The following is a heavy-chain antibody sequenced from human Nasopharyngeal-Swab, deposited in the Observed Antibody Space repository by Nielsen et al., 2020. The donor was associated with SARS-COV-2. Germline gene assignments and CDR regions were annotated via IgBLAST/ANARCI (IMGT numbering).Heavy chain of an antibody. CDR3: AGSLLWFGESPGY. V-gene: IGHV3-30*04. CDR1: GFTFSSCA. J-gene: IGHJ4*02. D-gene: IGHD3-10*01. CDR2: ISYDGSNK. Sequence: GGSLRLSCAASGFTFSSCAMHWVRQAPGKGLEWVAVISYDGSNKYYADSVKGRFTISRDNSKNTLYLQMNSLRAEDTAVYYCAGSLLWFGESPGYWGQGTLVTVSS.